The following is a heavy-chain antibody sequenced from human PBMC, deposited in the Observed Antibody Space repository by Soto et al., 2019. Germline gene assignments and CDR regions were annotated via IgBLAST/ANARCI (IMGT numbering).Heavy chain of an antibody. CDR3: ARFSGSYTRGLDY. D-gene: IGHD1-26*01. J-gene: IGHJ4*02. Sequence: EVQLVESGGGLVQPGGSLRLSCAASGFTFSDHYMDWVRQAPGKGLEGVARSRNKANSYSTEYAASVKGRFTISRDESKNSLYLQMNSLKTEDTAVYYCARFSGSYTRGLDYWGQGTLVTVSS. CDR1: GFTFSDHY. CDR2: SRNKANSYST. V-gene: IGHV3-72*01.